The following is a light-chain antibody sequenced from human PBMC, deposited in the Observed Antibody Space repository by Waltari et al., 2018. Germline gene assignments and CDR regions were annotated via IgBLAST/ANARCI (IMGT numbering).Light chain of an antibody. Sequence: DVQMTQSSSTLAPSVGDGVATTCRASQYINYWLAWFQQKPGGAPKVLIYRASNLESGVPSRFSATESGTEFTLTIDSLQPDDFATYYCQQYSAGSPWTFGQGTKVEV. CDR3: QQYSAGSPWT. CDR1: QYINYW. J-gene: IGKJ1*01. CDR2: RAS. V-gene: IGKV1-5*03.